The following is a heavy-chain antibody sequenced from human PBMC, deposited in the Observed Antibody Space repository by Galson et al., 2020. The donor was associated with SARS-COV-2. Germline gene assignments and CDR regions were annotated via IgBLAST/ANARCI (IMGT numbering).Heavy chain of an antibody. CDR3: ARSDGCGYCSSTSCLQDAFDI. J-gene: IGHJ3*02. V-gene: IGHV4-59*01. CDR2: IYYSGST. CDR1: GGSISSYY. Sequence: SQTLSLTCTVSGGSISSYYWSWIRQPPGKGLEWIGYIYYSGSTHYNPSLKSRVTISVDTSKNQFSLKLSSVTAADTAVYYCARSDGCGYCSSTSCLQDAFDIWGQGTMVTVSS. D-gene: IGHD2-2*03.